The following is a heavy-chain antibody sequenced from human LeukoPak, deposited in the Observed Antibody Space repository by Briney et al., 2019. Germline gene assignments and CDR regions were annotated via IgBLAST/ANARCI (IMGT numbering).Heavy chain of an antibody. D-gene: IGHD6-19*01. CDR1: GYSISSGYY. V-gene: IGHV4-38-2*02. CDR3: ARRVAVAGKQFYDY. Sequence: SETLSLTCTVSGYSISSGYYWGWIRQPPGKGLEWIGSIYHSGSTYYNPSLKSRVTISVDTSKNQFSLKLSSVTAADTAVYYCARRVAVAGKQFYDYWGQGTLVTVSS. CDR2: IYHSGST. J-gene: IGHJ4*02.